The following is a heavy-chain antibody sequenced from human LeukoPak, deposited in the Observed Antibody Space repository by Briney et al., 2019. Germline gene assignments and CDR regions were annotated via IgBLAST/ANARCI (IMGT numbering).Heavy chain of an antibody. CDR2: IYYSGST. Sequence: SETLSLTCTVSGGSISSSSYYWGWIRQPPGKGLEWIGSIYYSGSTYYNPSLKSRVTISVDTSKNQFSLKLSSVTAADTAVYYCAFLTYYDFWSGYYWFDYWGQGTLVTVSS. V-gene: IGHV4-39*01. J-gene: IGHJ4*02. CDR1: GGSISSSSYY. D-gene: IGHD3-3*01. CDR3: AFLTYYDFWSGYYWFDY.